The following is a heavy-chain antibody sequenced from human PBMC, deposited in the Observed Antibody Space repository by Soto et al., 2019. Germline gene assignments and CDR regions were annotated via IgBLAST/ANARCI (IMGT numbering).Heavy chain of an antibody. CDR1: GFTFSSYS. CDR2: ISSSSSYI. D-gene: IGHD3-22*01. J-gene: IGHJ4*02. V-gene: IGHV3-21*01. CDR3: ARDIDYYDSSGYYRDY. Sequence: EVQLVESGGGLVKPGGSLRLSCAASGFTFSSYSMNWVRQAPGKGLEWVSSISSSSSYIYHADSVKGRFTISRDNAKNSLYLQMNSLRAEDTAVYYCARDIDYYDSSGYYRDYWGQGTLVTVSS.